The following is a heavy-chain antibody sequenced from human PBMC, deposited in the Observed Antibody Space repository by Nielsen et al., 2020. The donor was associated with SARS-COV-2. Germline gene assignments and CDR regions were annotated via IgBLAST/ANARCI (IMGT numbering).Heavy chain of an antibody. D-gene: IGHD6-13*01. V-gene: IGHV3-33*05. CDR3: ATPGIVAAGPYYYYYGMDV. Sequence: WIRQPPGKGLEWVAVISYEGSIKNYADSVKGRFTISRDSSQNTLYLQMNSLRAEDTAVYYCATPGIVAAGPYYYYYGMDVWGQGTTVTVSS. CDR2: ISYEGSIK. J-gene: IGHJ6*02.